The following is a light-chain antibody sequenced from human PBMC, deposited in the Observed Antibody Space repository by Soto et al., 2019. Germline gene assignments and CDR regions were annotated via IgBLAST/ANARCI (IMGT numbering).Light chain of an antibody. V-gene: IGKV1-5*03. Sequence: ITMSHSLATVSGSEGDRVTITCRASQTISSWLAWYQQKPGKAPKLLIYKASTLKSGVPSRFSGCGSGTEFTLTISSLQPDDFATYYCQHYNSYSEAFGQGTKV. CDR1: QTISSW. CDR2: KAS. CDR3: QHYNSYSEA. J-gene: IGKJ1*01.